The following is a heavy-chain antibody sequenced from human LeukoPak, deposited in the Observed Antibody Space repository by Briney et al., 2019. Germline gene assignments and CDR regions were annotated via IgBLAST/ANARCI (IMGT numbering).Heavy chain of an antibody. CDR3: ARDNSVGDIAWWFDP. Sequence: ASVKVSCKASGGTFSSYAISWVRQAPGQGLEWMGGIIPIFGTANYAQKFQGRVTMTRDMSTSTDYMELSSLRSEDTAVYYCARDNSVGDIAWWFDPWGQGTLVTVSS. CDR1: GGTFSSYA. CDR2: IIPIFGTA. V-gene: IGHV1-69*05. J-gene: IGHJ5*02. D-gene: IGHD3-10*01.